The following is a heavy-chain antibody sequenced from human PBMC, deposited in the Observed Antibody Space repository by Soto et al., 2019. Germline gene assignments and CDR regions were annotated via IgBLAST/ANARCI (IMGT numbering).Heavy chain of an antibody. CDR2: IWYDGSNK. CDR3: ARDKSRYSSIGDY. V-gene: IGHV3-33*01. Sequence: QVQLVESGGGVVQPGRSLRPSCAASGFTFSSYGMHWVRQAPGKGLEWVAVIWYDGSNKYYADSVKGRFTISRDNSKNTLYLQMNSLRAEDTAVYYCARDKSRYSSIGDYWGQGTLVTVSS. D-gene: IGHD6-13*01. J-gene: IGHJ4*02. CDR1: GFTFSSYG.